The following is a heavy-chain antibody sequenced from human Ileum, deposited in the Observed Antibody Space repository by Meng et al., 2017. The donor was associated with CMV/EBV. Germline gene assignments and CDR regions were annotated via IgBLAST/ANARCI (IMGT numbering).Heavy chain of an antibody. CDR3: ARGLMVFAVRGTYTSYFDY. J-gene: IGHJ4*02. V-gene: IGHV3-23*03. D-gene: IGHD2-8*01. Sequence: GGSLRLSCVASGFSFSSYALTWVRQAPGKGLEWVSVIYGAGSSTHYADSVKGRFTISRDTSKNTLYLQMNSLRPEDTAVYYCARGLMVFAVRGTYTSYFDYWGQGDLVNGAS. CDR1: GFSFSSYA. CDR2: IYGAGSST.